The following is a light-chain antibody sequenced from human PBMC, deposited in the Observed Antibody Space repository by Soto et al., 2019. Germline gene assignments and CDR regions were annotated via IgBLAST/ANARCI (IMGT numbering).Light chain of an antibody. CDR2: GAS. CDR1: QSVSSY. CDR3: QQYGSSTGT. Sequence: IRLTQSPATLSLSPGERATLSCRASQSVSSYLAWYQQKPGQAPRLLIYGASSRATGIPDRFSGSGSGTDFTLTISRLEPEDFAVYYCQQYGSSTGTFGPGTKAD. J-gene: IGKJ3*01. V-gene: IGKV3-20*01.